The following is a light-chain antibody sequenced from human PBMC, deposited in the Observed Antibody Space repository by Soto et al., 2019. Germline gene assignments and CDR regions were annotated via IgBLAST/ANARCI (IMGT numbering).Light chain of an antibody. CDR3: QSGFT. CDR1: QSVSSY. CDR2: DAS. J-gene: IGKJ3*01. V-gene: IGKV3-11*01. Sequence: EIVLTQSPATLSLSPGERATLSCRASQSVSSYLAWYQQKPGQAPRLLIYDASNRATGIPARFSGSGSGTDFTLTISSLEPEDFAVYYCQSGFTFGPGTKVDI.